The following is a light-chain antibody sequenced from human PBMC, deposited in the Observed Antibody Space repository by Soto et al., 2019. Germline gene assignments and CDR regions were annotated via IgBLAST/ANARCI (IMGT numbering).Light chain of an antibody. V-gene: IGKV3-15*01. CDR1: QSVSSN. CDR3: QQYNNWPPIT. Sequence: ERVMTQSPATLSVSPGERVTLSCRASQSVSSNLAWYQQKPGQAPRLLIYAASTRATGVPARFSGSGSGTEFTLTISSLQSEDFGVYYCQQYNNWPPITFGKGTRLEIK. J-gene: IGKJ5*01. CDR2: AAS.